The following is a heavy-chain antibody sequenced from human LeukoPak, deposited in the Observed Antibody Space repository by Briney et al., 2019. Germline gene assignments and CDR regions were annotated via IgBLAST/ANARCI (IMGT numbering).Heavy chain of an antibody. CDR2: IYYSGST. D-gene: IGHD6-19*01. J-gene: IGHJ4*02. CDR1: GGSINSYF. V-gene: IGHV4-59*01. Sequence: SETLSLTCSVSGGSINSYFWSWIRQPPGKGLEWIGYIYYSGSTNYNPSLESRVTISVDTSKNQFSLKLSSVTASDTAVYYCARLPYSSGWYVYWGQGILVTVSS. CDR3: ARLPYSSGWYVY.